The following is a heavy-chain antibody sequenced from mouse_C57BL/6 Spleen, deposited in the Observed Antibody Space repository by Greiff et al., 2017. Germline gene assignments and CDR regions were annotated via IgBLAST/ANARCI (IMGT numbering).Heavy chain of an antibody. CDR2: IYPGDGDT. J-gene: IGHJ2*01. D-gene: IGHD1-1*01. Sequence: VQLQQSGASVKISCKASGYAFSSYWMNWVKQRPGKGLEWIGQIYPGDGDTNYNGKFKGKATLTADKSSSTAYMQLSSLTSEDSAVSFCARVTVVAPLDYWGQGTTLTVSS. CDR3: ARVTVVAPLDY. V-gene: IGHV1-80*01. CDR1: GYAFSSYW.